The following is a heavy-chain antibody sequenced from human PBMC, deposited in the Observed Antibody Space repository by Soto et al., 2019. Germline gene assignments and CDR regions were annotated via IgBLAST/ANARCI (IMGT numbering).Heavy chain of an antibody. D-gene: IGHD4-17*01. CDR2: IYYSGTT. V-gene: IGHV4-28*01. J-gene: IGHJ4*02. CDR3: ERSMTTVNTFDY. Sequence: SETLSLTCAVSGYSISSSNWWGWIRQPPGKGLEWIGYIYYSGTTYYNPSLKSRVTMSVDTSKNQFSLKLTSVTAVDTAVYYCERSMTTVNTFDYWGQRTLVIVSS. CDR1: GYSISSSNW.